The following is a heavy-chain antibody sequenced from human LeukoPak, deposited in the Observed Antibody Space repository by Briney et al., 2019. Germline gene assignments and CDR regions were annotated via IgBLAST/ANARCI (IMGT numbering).Heavy chain of an antibody. Sequence: GGSLRLSCAASGFTFSSYSMNWVRQAPGKGLEWVSSISSSSSYIYYADSVKGRFTISRDNAKNSLYLQMNSLRAEDTAVYYCGLGELSQTPIDHWGQGTLVTVSS. V-gene: IGHV3-21*01. J-gene: IGHJ4*02. CDR3: GLGELSQTPIDH. CDR2: ISSSSSYI. CDR1: GFTFSSYS. D-gene: IGHD3-16*02.